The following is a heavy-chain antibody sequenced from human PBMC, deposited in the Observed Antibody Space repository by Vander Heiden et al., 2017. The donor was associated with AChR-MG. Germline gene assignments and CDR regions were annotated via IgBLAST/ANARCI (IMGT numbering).Heavy chain of an antibody. V-gene: IGHV1-2*04. CDR3: ARAERSSIAAHFDY. J-gene: IGHJ4*02. CDR1: GHTLPVYY. D-gene: IGHD6-6*01. CDR2: INPNSGGT. Sequence: QVQLVQSGAEVKKPGASVKLSCTSSGHTLPVYYRHWVRQAPGQGLEWRGWINPNSGGTNYGQKFQGWVTMTRDTSISTAYMELSRLRSDDTAVYYCARAERSSIAAHFDYWGQGTLVTVSS.